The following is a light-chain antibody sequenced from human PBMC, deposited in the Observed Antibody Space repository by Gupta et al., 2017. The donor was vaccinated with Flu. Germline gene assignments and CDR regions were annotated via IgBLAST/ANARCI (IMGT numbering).Light chain of an antibody. CDR3: QQYGSSPPVT. J-gene: IGKJ4*01. V-gene: IGKV3-20*01. Sequence: EIVLTQSPGTLSLSPGESATLSCRASQSVSRSYLAWYQQKPGQAPRLLIYGASSRATGIPDRFSGSGSGTDFTLTISIREPEDFAVYYCQQYGSSPPVTFGGGTKVEIK. CDR1: QSVSRSY. CDR2: GAS.